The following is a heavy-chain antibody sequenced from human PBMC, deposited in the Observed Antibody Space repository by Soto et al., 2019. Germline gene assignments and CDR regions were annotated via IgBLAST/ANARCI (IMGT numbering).Heavy chain of an antibody. Sequence: QVQLVESGGGVVQPGRSLRLSCAASGFTFSSYAMHWVRQAPGKGLEWVAVISYDGSNKYYADSVKGRFTISRDNSKNTLYLQMNSLRAEDTAVYYCARGASIHYYDSSGYLDYWGQGTLDTVSS. J-gene: IGHJ4*02. CDR1: GFTFSSYA. D-gene: IGHD3-22*01. CDR2: ISYDGSNK. V-gene: IGHV3-30-3*01. CDR3: ARGASIHYYDSSGYLDY.